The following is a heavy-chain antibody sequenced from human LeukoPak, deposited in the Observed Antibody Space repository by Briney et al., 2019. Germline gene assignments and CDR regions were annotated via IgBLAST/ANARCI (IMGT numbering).Heavy chain of an antibody. CDR3: AKDGGTGRIAAPGADY. J-gene: IGHJ4*02. CDR2: IYSGGNT. CDR1: GFTVSSNY. D-gene: IGHD6-13*01. Sequence: GGSLRLSCAASGFTVSSNYMSWVRQAPGKGLEWVSGIYSGGNTYYADSVKGRFTISRDNSKNTYLQMNRLRAEDTAVYYCAKDGGTGRIAAPGADYWGQGTLVTVSS. V-gene: IGHV3-53*05.